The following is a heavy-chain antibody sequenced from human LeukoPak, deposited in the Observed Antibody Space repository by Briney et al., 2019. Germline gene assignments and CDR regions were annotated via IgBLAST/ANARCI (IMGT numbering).Heavy chain of an antibody. V-gene: IGHV3-33*01. Sequence: GGSLRLSCAASGFTFNNYGMHWVRQTPGKGLEWVSFIWYDGSDKYYADSVKGRFTISRDNAKNSLYLQMNSLRAEDTAVYYCARDPVTTGEGWFDPWGQGTLVTVSS. D-gene: IGHD4-17*01. CDR2: IWYDGSDK. J-gene: IGHJ5*02. CDR1: GFTFNNYG. CDR3: ARDPVTTGEGWFDP.